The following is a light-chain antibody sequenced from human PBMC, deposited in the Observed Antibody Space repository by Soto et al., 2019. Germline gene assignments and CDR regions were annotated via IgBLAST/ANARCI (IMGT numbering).Light chain of an antibody. Sequence: AILMTQSPSSLYASAGDRATITCRASQDIRNDLGWYQQKPGKAPKLLIYAASSRQSGVPSRFSGSGSGTDFTLTISSLQPEDFAAYYCQQDYNYPWTFGQGTKVDIK. CDR2: AAS. J-gene: IGKJ1*01. CDR3: QQDYNYPWT. V-gene: IGKV1-6*01. CDR1: QDIRND.